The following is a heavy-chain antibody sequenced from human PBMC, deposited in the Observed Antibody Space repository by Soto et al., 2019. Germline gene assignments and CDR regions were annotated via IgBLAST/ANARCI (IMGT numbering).Heavy chain of an antibody. D-gene: IGHD2-15*01. CDR2: IYHSGST. CDR3: ARDDVSYCSCGSCYLY. V-gene: IGHV4-30-2*01. J-gene: IGHJ4*02. CDR1: GGSISSGGYS. Sequence: QLQLQESGSGLVKPSQTLSLTCAVSGGSISSGGYSWSWIRQPPGQGLEWIGYIYHSGSTYYNPSLKSRVTISVDRSKKQFSLKLSSVTAADTAVYYCARDDVSYCSCGSCYLYGGQGTLVTVSS.